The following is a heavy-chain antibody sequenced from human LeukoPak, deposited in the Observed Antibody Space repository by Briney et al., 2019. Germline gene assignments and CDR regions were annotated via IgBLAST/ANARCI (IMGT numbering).Heavy chain of an antibody. Sequence: GESMKISCKGSGSSFTSYWIGWVRQRPGKGLEWMGIVYPGDSDTRYSPSFQGQVTISADKSISTAYLQWSSLKASDTAMYYCARLLTLTGYIDYWGQGTLVTVSS. D-gene: IGHD3-9*01. J-gene: IGHJ4*02. CDR3: ARLLTLTGYIDY. V-gene: IGHV5-51*01. CDR2: VYPGDSDT. CDR1: GSSFTSYW.